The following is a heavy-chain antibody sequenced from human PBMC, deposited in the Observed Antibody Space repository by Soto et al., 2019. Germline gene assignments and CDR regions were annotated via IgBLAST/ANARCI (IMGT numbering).Heavy chain of an antibody. V-gene: IGHV3-33*01. CDR2: IWYDGSNK. Sequence: PGGSLRLSCAASGFTFSSYGMHWVRQAPGKGLEWVAVIWYDGSNKYYADSVKGRFTISRDNSKNTLYLQMNSLRAEDTAVYYCARDGKVGPLLEWLAAGYYYYGMDVWGQGTTVTVSS. CDR1: GFTFSSYG. D-gene: IGHD3-3*01. CDR3: ARDGKVGPLLEWLAAGYYYYGMDV. J-gene: IGHJ6*02.